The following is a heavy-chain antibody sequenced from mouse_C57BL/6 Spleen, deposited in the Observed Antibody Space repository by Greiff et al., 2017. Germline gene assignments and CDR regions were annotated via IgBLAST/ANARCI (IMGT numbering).Heavy chain of an antibody. Sequence: DVHLVESGGGLVKPGGSLKLSCAASGFTFSDYGMHWVRQAPEKGLEWVAYISSGSSTIYYADTVKGRFTISRDNAKNTLFLQMTSLRSEDTAMYYCATDYYGSYGFAYWGQGTLVTVSA. CDR3: ATDYYGSYGFAY. CDR1: GFTFSDYG. CDR2: ISSGSSTI. D-gene: IGHD1-1*01. V-gene: IGHV5-17*01. J-gene: IGHJ3*01.